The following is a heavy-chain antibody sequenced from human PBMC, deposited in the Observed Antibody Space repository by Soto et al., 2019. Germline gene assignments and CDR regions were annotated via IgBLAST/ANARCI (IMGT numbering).Heavy chain of an antibody. Sequence: SETLSLTCTVSGGSISSYYWSWIRQPPGKGLEWIGYIYYSGSTNYNPSLKSRVTISVDTSKDQFSLTLSSVTAADTAVYYCASATYYYGSGSYEHGMDVWGQGTTVTVSS. CDR1: GGSISSYY. J-gene: IGHJ6*02. CDR2: IYYSGST. V-gene: IGHV4-59*01. D-gene: IGHD3-10*01. CDR3: ASATYYYGSGSYEHGMDV.